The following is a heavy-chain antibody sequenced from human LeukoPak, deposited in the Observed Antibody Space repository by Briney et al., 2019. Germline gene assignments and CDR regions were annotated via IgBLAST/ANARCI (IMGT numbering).Heavy chain of an antibody. D-gene: IGHD1-26*01. CDR1: GFIFSNYG. J-gene: IGHJ4*02. V-gene: IGHV3-23*01. Sequence: GGSLRLSCTASGFIFSNYGMSWVRQAPGKGLEWVSGISDSGSSTYYADSVKGRFTISRDNSKNTLYLQMNSLRAEDTAVYYCAKGTLGVVGAKLFDYWGQGTLVTVSS. CDR2: ISDSGSST. CDR3: AKGTLGVVGAKLFDY.